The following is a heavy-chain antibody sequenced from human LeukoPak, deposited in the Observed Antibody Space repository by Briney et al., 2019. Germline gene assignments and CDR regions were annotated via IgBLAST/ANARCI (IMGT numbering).Heavy chain of an antibody. D-gene: IGHD5-18*01. CDR2: ITSNIYT. J-gene: IGHJ4*02. CDR1: GFTFSSYS. CDR3: ARERDTSMVALDS. V-gene: IGHV3-21*06. Sequence: KPGGSLRLSCAASGFTFSSYSLNWVRQAPGKGLEWASCITSNIYTYYADSVRGRFTISRDNSQNSVYLVMNSLRAEDTAVYYCARERDTSMVALDSWGQGTLVTVSS.